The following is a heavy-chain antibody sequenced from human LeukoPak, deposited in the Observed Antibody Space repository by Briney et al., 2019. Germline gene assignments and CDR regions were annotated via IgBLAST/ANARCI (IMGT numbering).Heavy chain of an antibody. CDR2: IYYSGST. J-gene: IGHJ4*02. D-gene: IGHD4-17*01. V-gene: IGHV4-59*08. CDR1: GGSISSSY. Sequence: SETLSLTCSVSGGSISSSYCSWIRQPPGKGLEWIGYIYYSGSTNYNPSLKSRVTISVDTSKNQFSLKLSSVTAADTAVYYCARLADYGDYLSCFDYWGQGTLVTVSS. CDR3: ARLADYGDYLSCFDY.